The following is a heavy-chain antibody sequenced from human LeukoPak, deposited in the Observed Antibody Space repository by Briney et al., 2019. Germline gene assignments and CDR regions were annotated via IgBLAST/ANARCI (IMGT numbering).Heavy chain of an antibody. J-gene: IGHJ4*02. Sequence: PGGSLRLSCAAFGFTFSSYWMHWVRQAPGKGLVWVSRINSDGSSTSYADSVKGRFTISRDNAKNTLYLQMNSLRAEDTAVYYCARDDFWSGYDHWGQGTLVTVSS. CDR1: GFTFSSYW. D-gene: IGHD3-3*01. CDR2: INSDGSST. CDR3: ARDDFWSGYDH. V-gene: IGHV3-74*01.